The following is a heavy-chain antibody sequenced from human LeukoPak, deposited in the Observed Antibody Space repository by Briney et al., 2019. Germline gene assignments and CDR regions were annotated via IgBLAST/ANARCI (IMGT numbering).Heavy chain of an antibody. J-gene: IGHJ4*02. V-gene: IGHV4-34*01. CDR1: GGSFSGYY. D-gene: IGHD3-10*01. CDR3: ARVDEIGDLDY. CDR2: INHSGST. Sequence: SETLSLTCAVYGGSFSGYYRSWIRQPPGKGLEWIGEINHSGSTNYNPSLKSRVTISVDTSKNQFSLRLSSVTAADTAVYYCARVDEIGDLDYWGQGTLVTVSS.